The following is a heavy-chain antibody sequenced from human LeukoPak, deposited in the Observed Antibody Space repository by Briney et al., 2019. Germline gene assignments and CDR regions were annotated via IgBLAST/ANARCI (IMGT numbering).Heavy chain of an antibody. D-gene: IGHD6-19*01. J-gene: IGHJ3*02. Sequence: SETLSLTCAVSSYSISSGYYWGWIRQPPGKGLEWIGSFYHSGSTYYNPSLKSRVTISVDTSKTQFSLKLSSVTAADTAVYYCARREAVAGIGAFDIWGQGTMVTVSS. V-gene: IGHV4-38-2*01. CDR3: ARREAVAGIGAFDI. CDR2: FYHSGST. CDR1: SYSISSGYY.